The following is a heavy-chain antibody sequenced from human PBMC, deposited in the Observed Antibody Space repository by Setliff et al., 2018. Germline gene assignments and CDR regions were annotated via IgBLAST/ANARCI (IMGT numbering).Heavy chain of an antibody. V-gene: IGHV3-30*02. D-gene: IGHD3-3*02. CDR1: GFTFSDSG. Sequence: GGSLRLSCETSGFTFSDSGMQWVRQAPGRGLEWVAYLRSDGTTRYQSDSMKARFTISRDNSKNTLYLLMNSLRPEDTAVYFCAKENHLWGGYPNYFRLYYLDFWGPGTLVTVSS. CDR2: LRSDGTTR. CDR3: AKENHLWGGYPNYFRLYYLDF. J-gene: IGHJ4*02.